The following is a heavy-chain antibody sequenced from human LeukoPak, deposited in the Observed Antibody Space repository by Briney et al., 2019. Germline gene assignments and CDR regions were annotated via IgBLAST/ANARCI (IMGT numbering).Heavy chain of an antibody. CDR1: GFTFSSYS. J-gene: IGHJ3*01. CDR3: TKDPNGDYVGAFDF. D-gene: IGHD4-17*01. CDR2: ISSSSSTI. Sequence: PGGSLRLSCAASGFTFSSYSMNWVRQAPGKGLEWVSYISSSSSTIYCADSVKGRFTISRDNAKNSLYLQMNSLRAEDTAVYYCTKDPNGDYVGAFDFWGQGTMVTVSS. V-gene: IGHV3-48*04.